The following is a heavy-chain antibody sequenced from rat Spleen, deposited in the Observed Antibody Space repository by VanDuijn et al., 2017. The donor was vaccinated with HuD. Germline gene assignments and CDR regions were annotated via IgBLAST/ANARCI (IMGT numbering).Heavy chain of an antibody. CDR2: ITPDGSRT. CDR1: GFTFNNYW. CDR3: IREVRVAAISTGFDY. Sequence: EVQLVESGGGLVQPGRSLKISCAASGFTFNNYWMYWTRQAPGKGLEWVSSITPDGSRTYYPDSVKGRFTISRDNAKSTLYLQMNSLRSEDTATYYCIREVRVAAISTGFDYWGQGVMVTVSS. V-gene: IGHV5-31*01. J-gene: IGHJ2*01. D-gene: IGHD1-2*01.